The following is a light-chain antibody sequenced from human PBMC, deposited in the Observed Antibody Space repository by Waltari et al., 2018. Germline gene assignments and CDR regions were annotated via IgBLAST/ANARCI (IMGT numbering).Light chain of an antibody. CDR1: ALPKNY. J-gene: IGLJ2*01. V-gene: IGLV3-10*01. Sequence: SYELPQPPSVSVSPGQTARTTCSGAALPKNYAYWYQQKSGQAPVQVIYEDVKQPPGIPERFSGSSSGTMVTLIISGAQVEDEADYYCYSTDSSGNVQVFGGGTKLTVL. CDR2: EDV. CDR3: YSTDSSGNVQV.